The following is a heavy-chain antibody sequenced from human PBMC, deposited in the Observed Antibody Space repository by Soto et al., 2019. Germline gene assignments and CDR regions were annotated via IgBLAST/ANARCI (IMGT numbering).Heavy chain of an antibody. J-gene: IGHJ6*02. CDR1: GDSVSSNSAA. Sequence: PSQTLSLTCAISGDSVSSNSAAWNWIRQSPSRGLEWLGRTYYRSKWYNDYAVSVKSRITINPDTSKNQFSLQLNSVTPEDTAVYYCARDSWFGELSPYYYGMDVWRQGTTVTVSS. D-gene: IGHD3-10*01. CDR3: ARDSWFGELSPYYYGMDV. CDR2: TYYRSKWYN. V-gene: IGHV6-1*01.